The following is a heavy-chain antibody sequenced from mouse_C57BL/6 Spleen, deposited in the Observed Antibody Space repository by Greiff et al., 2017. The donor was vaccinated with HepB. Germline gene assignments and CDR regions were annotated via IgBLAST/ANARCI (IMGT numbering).Heavy chain of an antibody. CDR3: ARDLIYGNYEDWYFDV. Sequence: EVQLQQSGPGLVKPSQSLSLTCSVTGYSITSGYYWNWIRQFPGNKLEWMGYISYDGSNNYNPSLKNRISITRDTSKNQFFLKLNSVTTEDTATYYCARDLIYGNYEDWYFDVWGTGTTVTVSS. CDR1: GYSITSGYY. J-gene: IGHJ1*03. D-gene: IGHD2-1*01. CDR2: ISYDGSN. V-gene: IGHV3-6*01.